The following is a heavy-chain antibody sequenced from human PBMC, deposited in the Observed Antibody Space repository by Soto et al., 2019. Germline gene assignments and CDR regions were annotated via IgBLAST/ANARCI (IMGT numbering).Heavy chain of an antibody. CDR3: GRGSDHDGSSGYIYY. D-gene: IGHD3-22*01. CDR1: GYTFTSYY. CDR2: INPSGGST. J-gene: IGHJ4*02. V-gene: IGHV1-46*01. Sequence: ASVKVSCKASGYTFTSYYMHWVRHAPRQGLEWMGIINPSGGSTSYAQKFQGRVTMTRDTSTSTVYMELSSLRSEDTAVYYCGRGSDHDGSSGYIYYWGQGTLVTVSS.